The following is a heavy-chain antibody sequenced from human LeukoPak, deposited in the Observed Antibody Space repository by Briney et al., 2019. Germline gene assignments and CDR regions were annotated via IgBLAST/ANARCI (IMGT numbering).Heavy chain of an antibody. Sequence: GGSLRLSCTGSGFTFGDYAMTWVRQAPGKGLEWVGFIRSQIYGGTPEYAVSVKGRFTISRDDSEGVAYLQMNSLKTEDTAVYYCTRDQTPYYWGQGTLVTVSS. J-gene: IGHJ4*02. CDR3: TRDQTPYY. CDR1: GFTFGDYA. V-gene: IGHV3-49*04. CDR2: IRSQIYGGTP.